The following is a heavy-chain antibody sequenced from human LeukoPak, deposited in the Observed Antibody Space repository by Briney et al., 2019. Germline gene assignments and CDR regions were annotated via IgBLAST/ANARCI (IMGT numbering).Heavy chain of an antibody. CDR2: ISYDGSNK. CDR3: AKDANPGAMVREGYYYGMDV. V-gene: IGHV3-30*18. J-gene: IGHJ6*02. Sequence: GGSLRLSCAASGFTFSSYSMNWVRQAPGKGLEWVAVISYDGSNKYYADSVKGRFTISRDNSKNTLYLQMNSLRAEDTAVYYCAKDANPGAMVREGYYYGMDVWGQGTTVTVSS. D-gene: IGHD3-10*01. CDR1: GFTFSSYS.